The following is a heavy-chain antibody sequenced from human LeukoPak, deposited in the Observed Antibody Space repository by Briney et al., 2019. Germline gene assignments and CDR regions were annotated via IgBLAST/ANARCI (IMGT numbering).Heavy chain of an antibody. CDR1: GYSISSGYY. J-gene: IGHJ2*01. Sequence: PSETLSLTCAVSGYSISSGYYWGWIRQPPGKGLEWIGSIYHSGSTYYNPSLKSRVTISVDTSKNQFSLKLSSVTAADTAVYYCARQVHDFWSGYKFYWYFDLWGRGTLVTVSS. V-gene: IGHV4-38-2*01. CDR3: ARQVHDFWSGYKFYWYFDL. CDR2: IYHSGST. D-gene: IGHD3-3*01.